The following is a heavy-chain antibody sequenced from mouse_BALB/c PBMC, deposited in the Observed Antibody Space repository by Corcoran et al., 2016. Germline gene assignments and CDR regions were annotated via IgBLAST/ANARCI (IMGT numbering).Heavy chain of an antibody. CDR3: ALYAY. CDR1: GYSITSGYY. D-gene: IGHD2-1*01. J-gene: IGHJ3*01. CDR2: ISYDGSN. V-gene: IGHV3-6*02. Sequence: DVQLQESGPGLVTPSQSLSLTCSITGYSITSGYYWNWIRQFPGNKLEWMGYISYDGSNNYNPSLKNRISITRDTSKNKFFLKLNSVTTEDTATYYCALYAYWGQGTLVTVSA.